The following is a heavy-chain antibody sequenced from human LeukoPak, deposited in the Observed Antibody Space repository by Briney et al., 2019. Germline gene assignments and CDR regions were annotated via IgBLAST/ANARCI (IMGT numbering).Heavy chain of an antibody. Sequence: PGGSLRLSCAASGFTFSRYAMTWVRQAPGKGLEWVSPISGNGDTTYYADSVKGRFTISRDNSKNTLHLQMNSLRVEDTAVYYCAKGPHDRGYWYFDLWGRGTLVTVSS. CDR1: GFTFSRYA. CDR2: ISGNGDTT. V-gene: IGHV3-23*01. J-gene: IGHJ2*01. CDR3: AKGPHDRGYWYFDL.